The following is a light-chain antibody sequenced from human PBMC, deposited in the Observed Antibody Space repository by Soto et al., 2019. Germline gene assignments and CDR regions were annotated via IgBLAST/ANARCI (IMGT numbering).Light chain of an antibody. CDR3: QQYSRYSPWT. CDR1: QKIGSW. CDR2: KAS. J-gene: IGKJ1*01. Sequence: DIQMTQSPSTLSASVGDRITITCRASQKIGSWLAWYQQKPGKAPNLLIYKASSLQSGVPSSFSGSGSGTEFTLTINNLQPDDFATYYCQQYSRYSPWTFGQGTKVEIK. V-gene: IGKV1-5*03.